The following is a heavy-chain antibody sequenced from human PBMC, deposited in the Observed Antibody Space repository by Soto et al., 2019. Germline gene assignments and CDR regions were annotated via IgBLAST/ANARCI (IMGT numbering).Heavy chain of an antibody. V-gene: IGHV3-7*01. CDR2: IKPDGIAT. J-gene: IGHJ4*02. CDR1: GFTFGSYW. CDR3: AGTGYCGAGCYYYFDY. D-gene: IGHD2-21*02. Sequence: PGGSLRLSCAVSGFTFGSYWINWVRLIPWKGLEWVAYIKPDGIATYYVDSVKGRFTISRDNAKNSLYLQMNSLRVGDTSVYYCAGTGYCGAGCYYYFDYLGQWTLVTVCS.